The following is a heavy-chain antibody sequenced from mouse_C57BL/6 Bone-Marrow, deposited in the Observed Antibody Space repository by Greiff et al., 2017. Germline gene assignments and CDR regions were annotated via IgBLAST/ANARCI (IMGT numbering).Heavy chain of an antibody. CDR3: TTAAFVV. Sequence: EVQLQQSGAELVRPGASVKLSCTASGFNIKDDYMHWVKQRPEQGLEWIGWIDPENGDTAYAPKFQGKATITADTSSNTAYLQLRRLTAGDTAVYYCTTAAFVVWGTVTTVTVAS. V-gene: IGHV14-4*01. CDR1: GFNIKDDY. J-gene: IGHJ1*03. CDR2: IDPENGDT.